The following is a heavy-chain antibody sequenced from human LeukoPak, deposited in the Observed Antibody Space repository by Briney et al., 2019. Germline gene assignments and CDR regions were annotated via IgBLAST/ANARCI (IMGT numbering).Heavy chain of an antibody. CDR2: IYYSGST. Sequence: PSETLSLTCAVYGGSFSGYYWSWIRQPPGKCLEWIGYIYYSGSTYYNPSLKSRVTISVDTSKNQFSLKLSSVTAADTAVYYCARGDYYYYMDVSGKGTTVTVSS. J-gene: IGHJ6*03. CDR3: ARGDYYYYMDV. V-gene: IGHV4-30-4*08. CDR1: GGSFSGYY.